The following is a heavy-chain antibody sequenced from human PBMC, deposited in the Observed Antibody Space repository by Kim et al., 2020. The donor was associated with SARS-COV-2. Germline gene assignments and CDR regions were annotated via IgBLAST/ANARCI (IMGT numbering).Heavy chain of an antibody. CDR1: GFTFSSYA. CDR3: AKVRHYYYDSSGYYDY. CDR2: ISGSGGST. Sequence: GGSLRLSCAASGFTFSSYAMSWVRQAPGKGLEWVSAISGSGGSTYYADSVKGRFTISRDNSKNTLYLQMNSLRAEDTAVYYCAKVRHYYYDSSGYYDYWGQGTLVTVSS. V-gene: IGHV3-23*01. J-gene: IGHJ4*02. D-gene: IGHD3-22*01.